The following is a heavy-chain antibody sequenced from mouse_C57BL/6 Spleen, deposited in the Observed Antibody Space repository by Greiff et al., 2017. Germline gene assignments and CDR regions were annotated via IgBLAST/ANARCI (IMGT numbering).Heavy chain of an antibody. CDR1: GYTFTSYW. D-gene: IGHD2-14*01. CDR3: ARAGGTAPYFDV. CDR2: IDPSDSET. V-gene: IGHV1-52*01. J-gene: IGHJ1*03. Sequence: QVQLQQPGAELVRPGSSVKLSCKASGYTFTSYWLHWVKQRPIQGLEWIGNIDPSDSETHYNQKFKDKATLTVDKSSSTAYMQLSSLTSEDSAVYYCARAGGTAPYFDVWGTGTTGTVSS.